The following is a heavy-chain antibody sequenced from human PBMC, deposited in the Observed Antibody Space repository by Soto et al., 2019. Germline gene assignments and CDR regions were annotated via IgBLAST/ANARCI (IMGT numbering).Heavy chain of an antibody. D-gene: IGHD2-2*01. CDR2: INPNSGGT. J-gene: IGHJ6*02. CDR1: GYTFTGYY. V-gene: IGHV1-2*02. CDR3: ARGGSDIVVVPAAKNYYGMDV. Sequence: ASVKVSCKASGYTFTGYYMHWVRQAPGQGLEWMGWINPNSGGTNYAQKFQGRVTMTRDTPISTAYMELSRLRSDDTAVYYCARGGSDIVVVPAAKNYYGMDVWGQGTTVTVSS.